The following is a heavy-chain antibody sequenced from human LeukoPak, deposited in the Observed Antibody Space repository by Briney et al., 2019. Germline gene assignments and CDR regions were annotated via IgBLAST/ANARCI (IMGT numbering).Heavy chain of an antibody. V-gene: IGHV3-11*01. CDR1: GFTFSDYY. D-gene: IGHD2-2*01. Sequence: PGGSLRLSCAASGFTFSDYYMSWIRQAPGKGLEWVSYISSSGSTIYYADSVKGRFTISRDNAKNSLYLQMNSLRAEDTAVYYCERSSGSIVVVPAAPGTPDYWGQGTLVTVSS. J-gene: IGHJ4*02. CDR2: ISSSGSTI. CDR3: ERSSGSIVVVPAAPGTPDY.